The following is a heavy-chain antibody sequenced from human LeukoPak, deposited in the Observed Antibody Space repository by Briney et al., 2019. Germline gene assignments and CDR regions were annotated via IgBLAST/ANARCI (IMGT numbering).Heavy chain of an antibody. CDR2: IYYSGST. V-gene: IGHV4-39*01. D-gene: IGHD5-18*01. CDR1: GGSISSSSYY. J-gene: IGHJ5*02. CDR3: ARREGYPQTLAFDP. Sequence: SETWSLTCTVSGGSISSSSYYWGWIRQPPGKGLEWIGSIYYSGSTYYNPSLKSRVTISVDTSKNQFSLKLSSVTAADTAVYYCARREGYPQTLAFDPWGQGTLVTVSS.